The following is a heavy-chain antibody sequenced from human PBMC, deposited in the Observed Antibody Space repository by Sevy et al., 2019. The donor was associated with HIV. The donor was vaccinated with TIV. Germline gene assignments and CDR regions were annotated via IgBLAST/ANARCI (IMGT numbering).Heavy chain of an antibody. CDR2: FKGKASGGAI. CDR1: GFTFTNAW. V-gene: IGHV3-15*01. J-gene: IGHJ4*02. D-gene: IGHD6-13*01. CDR3: TTDSWSQEDYYDY. Sequence: GGSLRLSCAASGFTFTNAWMSWVRQAPWKGLEWVGRFKGKASGGAIDYAAPVKGRFTISRDDSKNTLYLQMSSLRTEDTAVYYCTTDSWSQEDYYDYWGQGTLVTVSS.